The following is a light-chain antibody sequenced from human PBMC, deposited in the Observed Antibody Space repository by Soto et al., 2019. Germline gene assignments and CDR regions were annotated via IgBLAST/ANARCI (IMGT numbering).Light chain of an antibody. CDR2: DAS. V-gene: IGKV3-11*01. CDR1: QSVSSY. J-gene: IGKJ5*01. Sequence: EIVLTQSPATLSLSPGERATLSCRASQSVSSYLAWYQQKPGQAPRLLIYDASNMATGIPARFSGSGSGTDFTLTISSLEPEDFAVYYCQQRSNGPWTFGQGTRLEIK. CDR3: QQRSNGPWT.